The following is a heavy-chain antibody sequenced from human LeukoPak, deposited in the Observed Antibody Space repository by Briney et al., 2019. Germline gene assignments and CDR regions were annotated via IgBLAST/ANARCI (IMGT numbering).Heavy chain of an antibody. CDR1: RFMFSDFA. J-gene: IGHJ4*02. Sequence: GTSLRLSWAVSRFMFSDFAMHWVRQAPGKGLEWVAAISFDENKKFYAASLNGRFCISRDNFKGMLHLQMNSLRGEDTAVYYCAKRGVVIRVILVGFHKEAYYFDSWGQGALVTVSS. V-gene: IGHV3-30-3*02. CDR2: ISFDENKK. D-gene: IGHD3-22*01. CDR3: AKRGVVIRVILVGFHKEAYYFDS.